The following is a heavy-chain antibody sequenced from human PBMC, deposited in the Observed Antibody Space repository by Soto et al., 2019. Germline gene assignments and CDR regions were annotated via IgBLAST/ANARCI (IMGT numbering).Heavy chain of an antibody. D-gene: IGHD3-9*01. Sequence: QLQLQESGPGLGKPSETLSLTCTVSGASINSSLYYWDWIRQSPGKGLEWIGSFSYSGSTYYNPSLKIRVTISVDTSKNQFSLKLISVTAADTAVYYCARQSTLVIYGMDVWGQGTTVIVSS. CDR1: GASINSSLYY. J-gene: IGHJ6*02. CDR2: FSYSGST. V-gene: IGHV4-39*01. CDR3: ARQSTLVIYGMDV.